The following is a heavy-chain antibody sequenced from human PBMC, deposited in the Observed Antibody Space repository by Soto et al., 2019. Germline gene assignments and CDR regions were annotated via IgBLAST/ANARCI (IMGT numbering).Heavy chain of an antibody. D-gene: IGHD6-25*01. J-gene: IGHJ6*02. CDR3: AHSSRRQGGMDV. CDR1: GFSLSTSGVG. Sequence: QITLKESGPTLVKPTQTLTLTCTFSGFSLSTSGVGVGWIRQPPGKALEWLALIYWDDDKRYSPSLKSRLTITKDTSKNQEVLTMTNMDPVDTATYYCAHSSRRQGGMDVWGQGTTVTVSS. V-gene: IGHV2-5*02. CDR2: IYWDDDK.